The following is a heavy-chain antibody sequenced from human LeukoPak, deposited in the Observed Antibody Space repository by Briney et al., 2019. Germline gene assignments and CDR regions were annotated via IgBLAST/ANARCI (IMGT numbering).Heavy chain of an antibody. CDR1: GFTFSYYD. D-gene: IGHD2-2*01. Sequence: GGSLRLSCAASGFTFSYYDMSWVRQAPGKGLEWVANIKQDGSEKYYVDSVKGRFTISRDNAKNSLYLQMDSLRAEDTAVYYCARGGTSYLTTNWFDPWGQGTLVTVSS. J-gene: IGHJ5*02. CDR3: ARGGTSYLTTNWFDP. V-gene: IGHV3-7*01. CDR2: IKQDGSEK.